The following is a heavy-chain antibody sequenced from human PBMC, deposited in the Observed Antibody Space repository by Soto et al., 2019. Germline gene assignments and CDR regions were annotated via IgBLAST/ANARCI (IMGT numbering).Heavy chain of an antibody. Sequence: SETLSLTCAVSGGSISSSNWWSWVRQPPGKGLEWIGEIYHSGSTNYNPSLKSRVTISVDKSKNQLSLKVNSVTAADTAVYYCATRNYDILTGYYIGLDYWGQGTLVT. J-gene: IGHJ4*02. D-gene: IGHD3-9*01. CDR2: IYHSGST. V-gene: IGHV4-4*02. CDR1: GGSISSSNW. CDR3: ATRNYDILTGYYIGLDY.